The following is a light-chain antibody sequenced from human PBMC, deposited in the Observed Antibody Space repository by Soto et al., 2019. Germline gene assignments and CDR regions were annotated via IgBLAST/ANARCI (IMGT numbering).Light chain of an antibody. CDR2: EAS. CDR3: QQYNSSPYT. V-gene: IGKV1-5*03. J-gene: IGKJ2*01. Sequence: DIPMTQSPSSLSASVGDRVTITCRASQSISGWLAWYQQKPGKAPKLLIYEASTLESGAPSRFSGSGSGTEFTLTVNSLQPDDFATYYCQQYNSSPYTFGQGPKLEIK. CDR1: QSISGW.